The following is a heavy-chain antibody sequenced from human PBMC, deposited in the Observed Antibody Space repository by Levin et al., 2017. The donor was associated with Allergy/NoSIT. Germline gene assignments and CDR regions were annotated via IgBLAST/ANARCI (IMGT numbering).Heavy chain of an antibody. CDR1: GFTFSSYG. V-gene: IGHV3-33*01. J-gene: IGHJ6*02. CDR3: ARDLLAAGRIYYYYGMDV. CDR2: IWYDGSNK. D-gene: IGHD6-13*01. Sequence: SCAASGFTFSSYGMHWVRQAPGKGLEWVAVIWYDGSNKYYADSVKGRFTISRDNSKNTLYLQMNSLRAEDTAVYYCARDLLAAGRIYYYYGMDVWGQGTTVTVSS.